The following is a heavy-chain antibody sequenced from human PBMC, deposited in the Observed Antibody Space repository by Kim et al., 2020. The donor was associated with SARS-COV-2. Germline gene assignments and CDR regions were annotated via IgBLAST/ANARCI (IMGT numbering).Heavy chain of an antibody. CDR2: ISYDGSNK. Sequence: GGSLRLSCAASGFTFSSYGMHWVRQAPGKGLEWVAVISYDGSNKYYADSVKGRFTISRDNSKNTLYLQMNSLRAEDTAVYYCAKNERPDSSLPYYFDYWGQGTLVTVSS. CDR1: GFTFSSYG. D-gene: IGHD3-22*01. V-gene: IGHV3-30*18. CDR3: AKNERPDSSLPYYFDY. J-gene: IGHJ4*02.